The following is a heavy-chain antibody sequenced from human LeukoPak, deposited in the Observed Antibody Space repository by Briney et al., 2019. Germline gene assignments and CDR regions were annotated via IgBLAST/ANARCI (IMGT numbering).Heavy chain of an antibody. V-gene: IGHV3-33*01. CDR1: GFTFSSYG. Sequence: GGSLRLSCAASGFTFSSYGMHWVRQAPGRGLDWVAVIWYDGSNKYYADSVRGLFTISRDNSKNTLYLQMNSLRAEDTAVYYCASIIGRSSNEDYWGQGTLVTVSS. J-gene: IGHJ4*02. CDR3: ASIIGRSSNEDY. D-gene: IGHD6-13*01. CDR2: IWYDGSNK.